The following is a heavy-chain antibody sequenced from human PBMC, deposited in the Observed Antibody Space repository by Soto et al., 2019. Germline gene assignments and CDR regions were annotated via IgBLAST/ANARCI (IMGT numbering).Heavy chain of an antibody. J-gene: IGHJ5*02. CDR3: AKDYWGGDGSGSYYNGFDP. CDR1: GFTFSSYS. V-gene: IGHV3-30*18. Sequence: GGSLRLSCAASGFTFSSYSMHWVRQTPGKGLEWVAHISYDGGDKYYADSVKGRFTISRDNSKNTLYLQMNSLRAEDTAVYYCAKDYWGGDGSGSYYNGFDPWGQGTLVTVSS. CDR2: ISYDGGDK. D-gene: IGHD3-10*01.